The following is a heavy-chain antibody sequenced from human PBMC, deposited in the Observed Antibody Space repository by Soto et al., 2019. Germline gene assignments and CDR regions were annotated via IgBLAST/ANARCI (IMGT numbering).Heavy chain of an antibody. V-gene: IGHV3-23*01. CDR2: IDGSGGDT. Sequence: EVQLLESGGGLVQPGGSLRLSCAASGFTFSSFAMGWVRQAPGMGLEWVSVIDGSGGDTSFADSVKGRFSISRDNSKNTLYLDMNSLRAEDTARYYCAKEIVAAAYVETSAFDFWGQGTLVTVSS. D-gene: IGHD5-12*01. CDR3: AKEIVAAAYVETSAFDF. J-gene: IGHJ4*02. CDR1: GFTFSSFA.